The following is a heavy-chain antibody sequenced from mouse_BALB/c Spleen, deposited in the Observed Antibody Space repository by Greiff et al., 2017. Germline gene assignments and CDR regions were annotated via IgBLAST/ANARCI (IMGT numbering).Heavy chain of an antibody. Sequence: VMLVESGPGLVAPSQSLSITCTVSGFSLSRYSVHWVRQPPGKGLEWLGMIWGGGSTDYNSALKSRLSISKDNSKSQVFLKMNSLQTDDTAMYYCARVLDSSGHAWFAYWGQGTLVTVSA. J-gene: IGHJ3*01. CDR1: GFSLSRYS. D-gene: IGHD3-2*01. V-gene: IGHV2-6-4*01. CDR2: IWGGGST. CDR3: ARVLDSSGHAWFAY.